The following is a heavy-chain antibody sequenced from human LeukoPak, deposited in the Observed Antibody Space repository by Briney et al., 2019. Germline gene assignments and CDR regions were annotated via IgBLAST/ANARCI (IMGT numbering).Heavy chain of an antibody. J-gene: IGHJ4*02. D-gene: IGHD1-20*01. Sequence: GGSLRLSCAASGFTFTNAWMNWVRQDPGKGLEWVGRIKSKADGETIDYAAPVKGRFTFSRDDSKNMLYLQMNSLKSEDTAVYYCSTLTSRGLSDSWGQGTLVTVSS. CDR2: IKSKADGETI. CDR1: GFTFTNAW. V-gene: IGHV3-15*07. CDR3: STLTSRGLSDS.